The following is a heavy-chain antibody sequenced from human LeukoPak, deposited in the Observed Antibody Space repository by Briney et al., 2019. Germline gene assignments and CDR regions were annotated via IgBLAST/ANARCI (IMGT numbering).Heavy chain of an antibody. D-gene: IGHD3-10*02. CDR3: ARYVGKGTQSYYFDY. V-gene: IGHV4-30-2*01. CDR2: IYQSGST. Sequence: SQTLSLTCAVSGGPISSGGYSWSWIRQPPGKGLEWIGYIYQSGSTYYNPSLKSRVTISVDRSKNQFSLNLNSVTAADTAVYYCARYVGKGTQSYYFDYWGQGTLVTVSS. CDR1: GGPISSGGYS. J-gene: IGHJ4*02.